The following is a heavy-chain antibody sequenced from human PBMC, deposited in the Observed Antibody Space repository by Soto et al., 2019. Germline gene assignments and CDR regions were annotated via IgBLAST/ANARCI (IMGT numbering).Heavy chain of an antibody. Sequence: AGGSLRLSCAASGFTFSSYAMSWVRQAPGKGLEWVSAISGSGGSTYYADSVKGRFTISRDNSKNTLYLQMNSLRAEDTAVYYCAKDTTIYCSSTSCYDYYYYYGMDVWGQGTTVTVSS. CDR3: AKDTTIYCSSTSCYDYYYYYGMDV. D-gene: IGHD2-2*01. V-gene: IGHV3-23*01. CDR2: ISGSGGST. J-gene: IGHJ6*02. CDR1: GFTFSSYA.